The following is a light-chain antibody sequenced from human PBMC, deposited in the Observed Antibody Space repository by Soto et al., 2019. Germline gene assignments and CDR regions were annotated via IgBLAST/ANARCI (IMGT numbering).Light chain of an antibody. CDR2: EAT. CDR1: SNDVGGYDL. V-gene: IGLV2-23*02. J-gene: IGLJ2*01. Sequence: QSALTQPASVSGSPGQSITISCSGTSNDVGGYDLVSWYQQHPGKAPRLIIYEATKRPSGVSDRFSASKSGNTASLTISALQAEDEAYYPCCSFAGGATFVFGGGTQLTVL. CDR3: CSFAGGATFV.